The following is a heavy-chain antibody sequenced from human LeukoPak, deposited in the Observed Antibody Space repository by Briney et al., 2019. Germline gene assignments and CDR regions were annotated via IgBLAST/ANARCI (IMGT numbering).Heavy chain of an antibody. D-gene: IGHD2-2*01. CDR3: ARHTYCSSTSCSTNRNWFDP. CDR1: GGSITNNY. Sequence: SETLSLTCTVSGGSITNNYWSWLRQPPGKGLEWIGFIYYTGTTNYNPSLKSRVTISVDTSKNQFSLKLSSVTAADTAVYYCARHTYCSSTSCSTNRNWFDPWGQGTLVTVSS. CDR2: IYYTGTT. J-gene: IGHJ5*02. V-gene: IGHV4-59*08.